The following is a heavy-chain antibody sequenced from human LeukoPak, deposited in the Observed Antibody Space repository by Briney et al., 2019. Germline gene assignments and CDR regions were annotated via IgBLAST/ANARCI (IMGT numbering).Heavy chain of an antibody. CDR1: GFSLSSYA. CDR3: AKAPVTSCRGAFCYPFDS. J-gene: IGHJ4*02. Sequence: GGSLRLSCAASGFSLSSYAMSWVRRAPGKGLEWVSATSSSDAGKYYADSVRGRFTISRDNSRNTMYLQMNSLRAEDAAVYYCAKAPVTSCRGAFCYPFDSWGQGTVVTVSS. V-gene: IGHV3-23*01. CDR2: TSSSDAGK. D-gene: IGHD2-15*01.